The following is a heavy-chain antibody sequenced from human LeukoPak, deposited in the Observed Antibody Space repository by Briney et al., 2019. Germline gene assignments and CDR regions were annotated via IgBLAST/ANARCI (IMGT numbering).Heavy chain of an antibody. CDR1: GFSFNSFE. J-gene: IGHJ4*01. CDR2: ISSSGSTI. CDR3: ARGWYNSGYYCDY. D-gene: IGHD6-19*01. V-gene: IGHV3-48*03. Sequence: PGGSLRLSCAASGFSFNSFEMSWVRQAPGKGLEWVSYISSSGSTIYYADSVKGRFTISRDNAKNSLYLQMNSLRAEDTAVYYCARGWYNSGYYCDYWGQEPWSPSPQ.